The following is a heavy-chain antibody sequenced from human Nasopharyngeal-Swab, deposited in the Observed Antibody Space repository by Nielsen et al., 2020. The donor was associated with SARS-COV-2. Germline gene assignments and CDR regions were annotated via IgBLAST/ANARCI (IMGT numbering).Heavy chain of an antibody. CDR2: IYYSGST. CDR1: GASISSYY. CDR3: ARDTGYYYGSGSYSQYDYYGMDV. V-gene: IGHV4-59*01. J-gene: IGHJ6*02. Sequence: SETLSPTCTLSGASISSYYWSWIRQPPGKGLEWIGYIYYSGSTNYNPSLKSRVTISVDTSKNQFSLKLSSVTAADTAVYYCARDTGYYYGSGSYSQYDYYGMDVWGQGTTVTVSS. D-gene: IGHD3-10*01.